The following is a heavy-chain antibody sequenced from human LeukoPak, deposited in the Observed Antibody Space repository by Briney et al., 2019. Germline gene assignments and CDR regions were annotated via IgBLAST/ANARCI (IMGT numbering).Heavy chain of an antibody. J-gene: IGHJ4*02. V-gene: IGHV3-74*01. CDR1: GFTFTTYW. Sequence: GGSLRLSCAASGFTFTTYWMHWVRQSPGKGLVWVSHISTDGSSTDYADSVKGRFTISRDNAKNTVYLQMNCLRAEDTAVYYCARDLYSGSVDYWGQGTLVTVSS. CDR3: ARDLYSGSVDY. CDR2: ISTDGSST. D-gene: IGHD6-6*01.